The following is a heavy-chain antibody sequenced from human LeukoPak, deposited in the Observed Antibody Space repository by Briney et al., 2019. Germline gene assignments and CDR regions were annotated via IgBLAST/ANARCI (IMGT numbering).Heavy chain of an antibody. D-gene: IGHD3-22*01. CDR2: IFISRNT. J-gene: IGHJ4*02. CDR1: GGSIRNYY. Sequence: SETLSLTCIVSGGSIRNYYCSWILQPAGKGLEWIGRIFISRNTDYNPSLKSRVTGSVDTSNNQFSLELTSVTAADTAVYYCARESKSYDGSGYYHDYWGQGTLVTVSS. CDR3: ARESKSYDGSGYYHDY. V-gene: IGHV4-4*07.